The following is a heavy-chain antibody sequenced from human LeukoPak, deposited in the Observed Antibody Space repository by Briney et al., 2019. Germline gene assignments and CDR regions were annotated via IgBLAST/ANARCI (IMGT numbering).Heavy chain of an antibody. Sequence: GGSLRLSCTASGFTFDDYAMHWVRQAPGKGLEWVSLISGDGGSTYYADSVKGRFTISRDNSKNSLYLQMNSLRTEDTALYYCAKDYGQLWWFDPWGQGTLVTVSS. CDR3: AKDYGQLWWFDP. J-gene: IGHJ5*02. D-gene: IGHD6-6*01. CDR2: ISGDGGST. V-gene: IGHV3-43*02. CDR1: GFTFDDYA.